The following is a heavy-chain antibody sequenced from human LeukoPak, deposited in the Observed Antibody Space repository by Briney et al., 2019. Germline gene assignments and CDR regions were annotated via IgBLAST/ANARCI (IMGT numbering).Heavy chain of an antibody. CDR2: INSDGSST. V-gene: IGHV3-74*01. CDR3: ARAGGPVDSSGYYAPEYYFDY. Sequence: PGGSLRLSCAASGFTFSNYGMNWVRQAPGKGLEWVSRINSDGSSTSYADSVKGRFTISRDNAKNTLYLQMNSLRAEDTAVYYCARAGGPVDSSGYYAPEYYFDYWGQGTLVTVSS. J-gene: IGHJ4*02. CDR1: GFTFSNYG. D-gene: IGHD3-22*01.